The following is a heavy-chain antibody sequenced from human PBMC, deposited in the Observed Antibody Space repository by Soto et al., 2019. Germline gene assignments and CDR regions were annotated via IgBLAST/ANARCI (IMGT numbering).Heavy chain of an antibody. D-gene: IGHD3-10*01. Sequence: QVQLVESGGGVVQPGRSLRLSCAASGFTFSSYGMHWVRQAPGKGLEWVAVIWYDGSNKYYADSVKGRFTISRDNSKNTMYLQMNSLRAEDTAVYYCARGKSGFDYWGQGTLVTVSS. CDR1: GFTFSSYG. CDR2: IWYDGSNK. CDR3: ARGKSGFDY. V-gene: IGHV3-33*01. J-gene: IGHJ4*02.